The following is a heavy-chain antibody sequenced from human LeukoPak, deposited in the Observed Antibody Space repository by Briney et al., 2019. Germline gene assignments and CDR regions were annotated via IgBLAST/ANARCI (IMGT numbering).Heavy chain of an antibody. Sequence: GGSLRLSCAASGFTFSDYYVSWIRQAPGKGLEWVSYISSSGSTIYYADSVKGRFTISRDNAKNSLYLQMNSLRAEDTAVYYCARGVVIAPQTFDYWGQGTLVTVSS. J-gene: IGHJ4*02. CDR2: ISSSGSTI. D-gene: IGHD2-21*01. CDR1: GFTFSDYY. CDR3: ARGVVIAPQTFDY. V-gene: IGHV3-11*01.